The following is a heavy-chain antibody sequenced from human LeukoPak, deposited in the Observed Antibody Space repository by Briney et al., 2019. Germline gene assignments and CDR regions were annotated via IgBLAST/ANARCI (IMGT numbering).Heavy chain of an antibody. V-gene: IGHV1-8*02. CDR1: GYTFTGYY. CDR3: ARVYYYDSSGYYGRTAFDI. Sequence: GASVKVSCKASGYTFTGYYMHWVRQAPGQGLEWMGWMNPNSGNTGYAQKFQGRVTMTRNTSISTAYMELSSLRSEDTAVYYCARVYYYDSSGYYGRTAFDIWGQGTMVTVSS. D-gene: IGHD3-22*01. CDR2: MNPNSGNT. J-gene: IGHJ3*02.